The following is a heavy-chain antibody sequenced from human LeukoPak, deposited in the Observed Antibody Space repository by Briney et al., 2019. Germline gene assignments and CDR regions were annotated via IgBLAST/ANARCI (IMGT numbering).Heavy chain of an antibody. J-gene: IGHJ4*02. V-gene: IGHV4-30-4*01. CDR3: ARQMYYYDSSGYYDY. CDR1: GGSSRSGDYF. CDR2: IHYSGNT. Sequence: SETLSLTCTVSGGSSRSGDYFWSWIRQPPGKGLEWIGHIHYSGNTYYNPSLKSRVSISVDTSKNQFSLKLSSVTAADTAVYYCARQMYYYDSSGYYDYWGQGTLVTVSS. D-gene: IGHD3-22*01.